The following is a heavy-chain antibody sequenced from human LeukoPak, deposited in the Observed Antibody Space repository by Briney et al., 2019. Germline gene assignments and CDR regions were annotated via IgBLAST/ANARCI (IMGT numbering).Heavy chain of an antibody. V-gene: IGHV3-11*05. CDR3: ARVRGYDSSGYPDY. CDR2: SSTTNTYI. Sequence: GGSLRLSCAASGFTLRDYYMSWIRQAPGKGLEWLSYSSTTNTYIKYADSVKGRFAISRDNAENSLYLQMNSLRADDTAVYYCARVRGYDSSGYPDYWGQGTLVTVSS. J-gene: IGHJ4*02. D-gene: IGHD3-22*01. CDR1: GFTLRDYY.